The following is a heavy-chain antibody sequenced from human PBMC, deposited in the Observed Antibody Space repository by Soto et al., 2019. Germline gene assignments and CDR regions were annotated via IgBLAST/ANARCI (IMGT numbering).Heavy chain of an antibody. J-gene: IGHJ6*02. D-gene: IGHD2-2*01. CDR2: IYHSGST. CDR1: GGSVSSSNW. Sequence: QVQLQESGPGLVKPSGTLSLTCAVSGGSVSSSNWWSWVRQPPGKGLEWIGEIYHSGSTNYNPSLKSRVTISIDKSNNQFSLKLSSVTAADTAIYYCARRYQHLYSLQYYNGMDVWGQGTTVTVSS. V-gene: IGHV4-4*02. CDR3: ARRYQHLYSLQYYNGMDV.